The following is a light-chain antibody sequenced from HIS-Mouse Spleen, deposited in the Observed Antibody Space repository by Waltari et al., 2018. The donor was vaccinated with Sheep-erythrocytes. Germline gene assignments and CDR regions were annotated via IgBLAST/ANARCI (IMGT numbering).Light chain of an antibody. CDR1: QGISSY. CDR2: AAS. Sequence: DIQLTRSPSFLSASVGDRVTITCRASQGISSYLAWYQQKPGKAPKLLIYAASTLQSGVPSRFSGSGSGTEFTLTISSLQPEDFATYCCQQLNSYPHTFGQGTKLEIK. J-gene: IGKJ2*01. V-gene: IGKV1-9*01. CDR3: QQLNSYPHT.